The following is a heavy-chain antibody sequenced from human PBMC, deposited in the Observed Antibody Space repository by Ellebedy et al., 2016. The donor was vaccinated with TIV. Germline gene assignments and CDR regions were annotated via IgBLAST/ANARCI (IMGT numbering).Heavy chain of an antibody. CDR2: INPSGGST. Sequence: ASVKVSCKASGYTFTSYYMHWVRQAPGQGLEWMGIINPSGGSTSYAQKFQGRVTMTRDTSTSTVYMELSSLRSEDTAVYYCARDKGNGEHWDAFDIWGQGTMVTVSS. CDR1: GYTFTSYY. CDR3: ARDKGNGEHWDAFDI. J-gene: IGHJ3*02. V-gene: IGHV1-46*01. D-gene: IGHD1/OR15-1a*01.